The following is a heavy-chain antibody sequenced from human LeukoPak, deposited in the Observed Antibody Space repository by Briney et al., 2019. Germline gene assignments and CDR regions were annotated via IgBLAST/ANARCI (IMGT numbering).Heavy chain of an antibody. D-gene: IGHD3-3*01. J-gene: IGHJ6*03. CDR3: AREGRGPRRITIFGVVTPASSYYYMDV. Sequence: SETLSLTCTVSGGSISSYYWSWIRQPPGKGLEWIGYIYYSGSTNYNPSLKSRVTISVDTSKNQFSLRLSSVTAADTAVYYCAREGRGPRRITIFGVVTPASSYYYMDVWGKGTTVTVSS. CDR1: GGSISSYY. CDR2: IYYSGST. V-gene: IGHV4-59*01.